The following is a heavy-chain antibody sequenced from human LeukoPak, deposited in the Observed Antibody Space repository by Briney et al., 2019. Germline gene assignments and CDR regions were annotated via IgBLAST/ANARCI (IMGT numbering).Heavy chain of an antibody. J-gene: IGHJ4*02. CDR3: ARDPPLGSCSTISCPHLDY. D-gene: IGHD2-2*01. CDR1: GFTFSRYS. CDR2: ISSSSSFI. Sequence: GGSLRLSCAASGFTFSRYSMNWVRQAPGKGLEWVSSISSSSSFIYYADSAKGRFTISRDNAKNSLYLQMNSLRAEDTAVYYCARDPPLGSCSTISCPHLDYWGQGTLVTVSS. V-gene: IGHV3-21*01.